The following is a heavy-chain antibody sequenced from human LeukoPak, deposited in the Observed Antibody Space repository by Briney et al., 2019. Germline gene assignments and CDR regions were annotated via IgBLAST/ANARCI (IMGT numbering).Heavy chain of an antibody. V-gene: IGHV3-74*01. CDR2: INSDGSST. CDR3: VRNGSGSYYTYDY. D-gene: IGHD3-10*01. Sequence: GGSLRLSCAASGFTFSSYWMHWVRQAPGKGLVCVSRINSDGSSTSYADSEKGRFTISRDNAKNTLYLQMNSLRAEDTAVYYCVRNGSGSYYTYDYWGQGTLVTVSS. J-gene: IGHJ4*02. CDR1: GFTFSSYW.